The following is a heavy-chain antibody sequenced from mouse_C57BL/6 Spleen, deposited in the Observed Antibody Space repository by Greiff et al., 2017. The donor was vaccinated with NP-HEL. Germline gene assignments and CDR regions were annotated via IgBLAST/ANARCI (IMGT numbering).Heavy chain of an antibody. Sequence: EVKLEESGPGLVKPSQSLSLTCSVTGYSITSGYYWNWIRQFPGNKLEWMGYISYDGSNNYNPSLKNRISITRDTSKNQFFLKLNSVTTEDTATYYCAREAVPPYFDYWGQGTTLTVSS. D-gene: IGHD1-1*01. J-gene: IGHJ2*01. CDR3: AREAVPPYFDY. CDR1: GYSITSGYY. CDR2: ISYDGSN. V-gene: IGHV3-6*01.